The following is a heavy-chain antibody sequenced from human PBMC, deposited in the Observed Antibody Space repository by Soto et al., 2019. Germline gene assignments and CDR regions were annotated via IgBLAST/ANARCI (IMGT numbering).Heavy chain of an antibody. D-gene: IGHD3-10*01. J-gene: IGHJ6*02. CDR1: GGSISSGSYY. CDR2: IYYSGST. Sequence: QVQLQESGPGLVKPSQTLSLTCTVSGGSISSGSYYWSWIRQLPGKGLEWLGYIYYSGSTYYNPYLKSRVTISVDTSKNQFSLKLNSVTAADTAVYYCATRTDYYYGSGSLGGMDVWGQGTTVTVSS. V-gene: IGHV4-31*03. CDR3: ATRTDYYYGSGSLGGMDV.